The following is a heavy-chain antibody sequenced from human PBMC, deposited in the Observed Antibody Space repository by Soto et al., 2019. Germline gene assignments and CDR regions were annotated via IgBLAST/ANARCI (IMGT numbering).Heavy chain of an antibody. CDR1: GGSFSGYY. V-gene: IGHV4-34*01. J-gene: IGHJ4*02. CDR2: INHSGST. D-gene: IGHD6-13*01. Sequence: SETLSLTCAVYGGSFSGYYWTWIRQPPGTGLEWIGEINHSGSTNYNPSLKSRVTISVDTSKNQFSLNLSSLTAADTAVYYCARVYSVNYLGYFDYWGQGALVTVSS. CDR3: ARVYSVNYLGYFDY.